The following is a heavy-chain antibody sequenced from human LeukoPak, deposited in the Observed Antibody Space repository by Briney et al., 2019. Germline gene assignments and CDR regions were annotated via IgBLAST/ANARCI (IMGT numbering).Heavy chain of an antibody. CDR1: GGTFSSYA. V-gene: IGHV1-69*13. Sequence: GASVKVSCKASGGTFSSYAISWVRQAPGQGLEWMGGIIPIFGTANYAQKFQGRVTITADESTSTAYMELSSLRSEDTAVYYCARSEFIVVVPAAYIYYGMDVWGQGTTVTVSS. CDR3: ARSEFIVVVPAAYIYYGMDV. J-gene: IGHJ6*02. D-gene: IGHD2-2*01. CDR2: IIPIFGTA.